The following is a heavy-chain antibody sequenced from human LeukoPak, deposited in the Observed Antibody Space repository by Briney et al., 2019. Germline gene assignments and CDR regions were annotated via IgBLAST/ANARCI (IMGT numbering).Heavy chain of an antibody. J-gene: IGHJ6*03. CDR3: ARGRLLRYFDWSPGFDYYMDV. CDR1: GYTFTSYD. CDR2: MNPNSGNT. Sequence: ASVKVSCKASGYTFTSYDINWVRQATGQGLEWMGWMNPNSGNTGYAQKFQGRVTMTTDTSTSTAYMELRSLRSDDTAVYYCARGRLLRYFDWSPGFDYYMDVWGKGTTVTISS. D-gene: IGHD3-9*01. V-gene: IGHV1-8*01.